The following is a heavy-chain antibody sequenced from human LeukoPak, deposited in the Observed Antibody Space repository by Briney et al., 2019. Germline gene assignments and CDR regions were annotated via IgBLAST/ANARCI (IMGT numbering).Heavy chain of an antibody. CDR3: AREAQYYMVRGVRGSNWFDP. D-gene: IGHD3-10*01. CDR2: ISYDGSNK. J-gene: IGHJ5*02. V-gene: IGHV3-30*01. Sequence: PGGSLRLSCAASGFTFSSYAMHWVRQAPGKGLEWVAVISYDGSNKYYADSVKGRFTISRDNSKNTLYLQMNSLRAEDTAVYYCAREAQYYMVRGVRGSNWFDPWGQGTLVTVSS. CDR1: GFTFSSYA.